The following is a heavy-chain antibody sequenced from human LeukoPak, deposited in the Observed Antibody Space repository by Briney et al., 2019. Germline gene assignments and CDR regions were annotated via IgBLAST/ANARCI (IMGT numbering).Heavy chain of an antibody. V-gene: IGHV3-23*01. Sequence: GGSLRLSCAASGFTFSSYALSWVRRAPGKGLEWVSAISGSRTYYTDSVKGRFTISRDNSKNTLYLQMNSLRAEDTAVYYCAKTLTGGSSFDYWGQGTLVTVSS. CDR3: AKTLTGGSSFDY. CDR2: ISGSRT. J-gene: IGHJ4*02. D-gene: IGHD3-9*01. CDR1: GFTFSSYA.